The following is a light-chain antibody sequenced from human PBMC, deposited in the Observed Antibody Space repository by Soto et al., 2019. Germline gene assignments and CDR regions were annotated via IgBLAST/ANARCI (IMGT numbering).Light chain of an antibody. CDR2: GTT. Sequence: QSVLTQPPSVSGAPGQWVTISCTGSNSNIGAGYDVHWYRQLPGTAPKLLIYGTTKRPSGVPDRFSGSKSASSASLAITGLQTEDEADYYCQPYDNSLTGFYVFGTGPKVTVL. CDR1: NSNIGAGYD. V-gene: IGLV1-40*01. J-gene: IGLJ1*01. CDR3: QPYDNSLTGFYV.